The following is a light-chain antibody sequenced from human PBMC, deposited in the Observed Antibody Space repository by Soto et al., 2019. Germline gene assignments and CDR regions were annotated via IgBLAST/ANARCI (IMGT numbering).Light chain of an antibody. V-gene: IGLV1-47*02. CDR1: SSNIGGTHY. J-gene: IGLJ2*01. CDR3: ASWDDRLGAVI. Sequence: QSVLTQPPSASGTPGQKVFISCSGSSSNIGGTHYAYWYQQLPGAAPKLLMHSNNLRPSGVPERISGSKFGTAASLATSGLRSEDEAVYYCASWDDRLGAVIFGGGTKVTVL. CDR2: SNN.